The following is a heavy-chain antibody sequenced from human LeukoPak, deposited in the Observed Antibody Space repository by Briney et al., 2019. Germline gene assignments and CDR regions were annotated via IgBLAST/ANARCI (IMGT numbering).Heavy chain of an antibody. V-gene: IGHV4-59*01. Sequence: PSETLSLTCTVPGGSIINYYWSWIRQPPGKGLEWIGYIYYSGSTNYNPSLKSRVTISVDTSKNQFSLKLSSVTAADTAVYYCARDRSEFDYWGQGTLVTVSS. CDR3: ARDRSEFDY. J-gene: IGHJ4*02. CDR2: IYYSGST. CDR1: GGSIINYY.